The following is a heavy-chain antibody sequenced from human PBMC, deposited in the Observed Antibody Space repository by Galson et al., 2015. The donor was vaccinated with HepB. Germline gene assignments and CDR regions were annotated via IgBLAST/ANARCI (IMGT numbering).Heavy chain of an antibody. Sequence: SVKVSCKASGGPFSSFAISWVRQAPGQGLEWMGGLIPMFSTTNYAQKFQGRVTITADESTSTAYMELRSLRSGDTAVYYCARAPKYSGYDYRGDYWGQGTLVTVSS. CDR1: GGPFSSFA. D-gene: IGHD5-12*01. J-gene: IGHJ4*02. V-gene: IGHV1-69*13. CDR2: LIPMFSTT. CDR3: ARAPKYSGYDYRGDY.